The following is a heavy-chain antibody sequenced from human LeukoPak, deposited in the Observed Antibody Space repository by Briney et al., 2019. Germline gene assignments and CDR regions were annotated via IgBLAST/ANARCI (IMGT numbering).Heavy chain of an antibody. Sequence: ASVKVSCKASGYTLTELSMHWVRQAPGKGLEWMGGFDPEDGETIYAQKFQGRVTMTEDTSTDTAYMELSSLRSEDTAVYYCATSPIVATIISFDYWGQGTLVTVSS. D-gene: IGHD5-12*01. J-gene: IGHJ4*02. V-gene: IGHV1-24*01. CDR1: GYTLTELS. CDR2: FDPEDGET. CDR3: ATSPIVATIISFDY.